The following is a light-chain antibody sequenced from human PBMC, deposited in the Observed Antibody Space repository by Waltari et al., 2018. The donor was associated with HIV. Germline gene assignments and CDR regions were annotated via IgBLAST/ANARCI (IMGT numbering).Light chain of an antibody. V-gene: IGLV1-51*01. CDR2: DNE. CDR3: GTWDSSLSLYV. Sequence: HSILTQPPSVSAAPGQRVTISCTRGYPNLANNYLSPYQQIPGRAPRLLIYDNEKRPLGIPDRFSASKAGMSATLGITGLQIVDEADYYCGTWDSSLSLYVFGTGTTVAVL. CDR1: YPNLANNY. J-gene: IGLJ1*01.